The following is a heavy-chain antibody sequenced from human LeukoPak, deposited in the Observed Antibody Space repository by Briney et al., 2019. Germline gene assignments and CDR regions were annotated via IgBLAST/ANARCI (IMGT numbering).Heavy chain of an antibody. V-gene: IGHV3-7*04. CDR1: GFTLSNYW. CDR3: AREPYAEEFDY. Sequence: GGSLRLSCTASGFTLSNYWMSWVRQTPEKGLEWVANIKQGGSEKYYVDSVKGRFTISRDNAKNSLYLQMNSLRAEDTAVYYCAREPYAEEFDYWGQGTLVTVSS. D-gene: IGHD4-17*01. J-gene: IGHJ4*02. CDR2: IKQGGSEK.